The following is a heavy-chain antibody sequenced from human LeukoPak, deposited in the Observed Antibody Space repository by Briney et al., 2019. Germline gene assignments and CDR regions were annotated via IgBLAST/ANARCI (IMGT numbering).Heavy chain of an antibody. CDR1: GGTFSSYA. J-gene: IGHJ5*02. CDR3: ARMESFFVGIEAAGRVGNGWFDP. V-gene: IGHV1-69*05. CDR2: IIPIFGTA. D-gene: IGHD6-13*01. Sequence: ASVKVSCKASGGTFSSYAISWVRQAPGQGLEWMGGIIPIFGTANYAQKFQGRVTITTDESTSTAYMELSSLRSEDTAVYYCARMESFFVGIEAAGRVGNGWFDPWGQGTLVTVSS.